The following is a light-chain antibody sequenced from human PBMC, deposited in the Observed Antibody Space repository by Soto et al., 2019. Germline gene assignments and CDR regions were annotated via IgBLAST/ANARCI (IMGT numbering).Light chain of an antibody. CDR3: QQYGSSPHT. Sequence: ILLTHSEGTLSLSPGERATLSCRASQSVSSRLAWYQQKRGQPPRLLIYGASSRATGTPGRFSGSGSGTDFTLTITRLEPEDFAVYYCQQYGSSPHTFGQGTKVDIK. J-gene: IGKJ1*01. V-gene: IGKV3-20*01. CDR2: GAS. CDR1: QSVSSR.